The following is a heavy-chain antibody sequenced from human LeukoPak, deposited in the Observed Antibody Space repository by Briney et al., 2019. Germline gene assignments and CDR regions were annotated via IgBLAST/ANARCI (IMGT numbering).Heavy chain of an antibody. Sequence: SETLSLTCAVYGGSFSGYCWSWIRQPPGKGLEWIGEINHSGSTNYNPSLKSRVTISVDTSKNQFSLKLSSVTAADTAVYYCARSRNYYGSGSYYPQGNWFDPWGQGTLVTVSS. CDR2: INHSGST. V-gene: IGHV4-34*01. CDR3: ARSRNYYGSGSYYPQGNWFDP. CDR1: GGSFSGYC. J-gene: IGHJ5*02. D-gene: IGHD3-10*01.